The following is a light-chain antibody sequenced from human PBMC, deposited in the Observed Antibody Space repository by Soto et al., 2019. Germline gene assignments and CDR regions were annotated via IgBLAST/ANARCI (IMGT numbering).Light chain of an antibody. V-gene: IGKV3-15*01. CDR2: GAS. Sequence: EIVMTQSPATLSVSPGERATLSCRASQSVSSNLAWYQQKPGHAPRLLIYGASTRATGIPARFSGSGSGTEFTLTISSLQSEDFAVYYCQQYNNRPPMAFGQGTKVEIK. CDR1: QSVSSN. CDR3: QQYNNRPPMA. J-gene: IGKJ1*01.